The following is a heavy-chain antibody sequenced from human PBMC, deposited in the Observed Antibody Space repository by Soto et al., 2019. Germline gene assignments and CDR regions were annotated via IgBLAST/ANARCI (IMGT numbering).Heavy chain of an antibody. CDR3: ARAGDAPSSSPPYYYYYYMDV. CDR2: IWYDGSNK. V-gene: IGHV3-33*01. CDR1: GFTFSSYG. Sequence: GGSLRLSCAASGFTFSSYGMHWVRQAPGKGLEWVAVIWYDGSNKYYADSVKGRFTISRDNSKNTLYLQMNSLRAEDTAVYYCARAGDAPSSSPPYYYYYYMDVWGKGTTVTVSS. D-gene: IGHD6-6*01. J-gene: IGHJ6*03.